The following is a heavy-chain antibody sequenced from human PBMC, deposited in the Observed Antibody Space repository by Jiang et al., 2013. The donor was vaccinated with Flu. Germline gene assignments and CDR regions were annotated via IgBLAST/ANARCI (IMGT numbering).Heavy chain of an antibody. CDR1: VAPSAVVTG. CDR3: ARYYYYDTGGSYYFDY. Sequence: PGLVKPSGTLSLTVRVSLVAPSAVVTGGLGSASPQGRGLEWIGEIYHSGSSNYNPSLKSRVTISVDKSKNQFSLKLSSVTAADTAVYYCARYYYYDTGGSYYFDYWGQGTLVTVSS. J-gene: IGHJ4*02. V-gene: IGHV4-4*02. CDR2: IYHSGSS. D-gene: IGHD3-22*01.